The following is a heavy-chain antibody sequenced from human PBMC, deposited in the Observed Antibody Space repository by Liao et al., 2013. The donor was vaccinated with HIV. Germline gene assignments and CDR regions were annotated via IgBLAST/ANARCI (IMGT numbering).Heavy chain of an antibody. V-gene: IGHV4-34*01. CDR1: GGSFSGHS. CDR3: ARLGDPLGFLEWLPTEAFDY. Sequence: QLQQWGAGLVKPSETLSLTCAVNGGSFSGHSWSWIRQSPGTGLEWIGEVSHTGTTNYNPSLKSRVTLSIDTSNNHFSLKVTSVTAADTAVYYCARLGDPLGFLEWLPTEAFDYWGQGTLVTVSS. CDR2: VSHTGTT. D-gene: IGHD3-3*01. J-gene: IGHJ4*02.